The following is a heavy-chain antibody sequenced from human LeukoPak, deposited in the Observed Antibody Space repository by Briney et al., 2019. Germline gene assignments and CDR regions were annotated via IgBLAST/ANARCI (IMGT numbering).Heavy chain of an antibody. J-gene: IGHJ3*02. Sequence: SVKVSCKASGGTFSSYAISWVRQAPGQGLEWMGGIIPIFGTANYAQKFQGRVTITTDESTSTAYMELSSLRSEDTAVYYCARVWTYYYDSSGYHDAFDIWGQGTMVTVSS. CDR2: IIPIFGTA. CDR3: ARVWTYYYDSSGYHDAFDI. D-gene: IGHD3-22*01. V-gene: IGHV1-69*05. CDR1: GGTFSSYA.